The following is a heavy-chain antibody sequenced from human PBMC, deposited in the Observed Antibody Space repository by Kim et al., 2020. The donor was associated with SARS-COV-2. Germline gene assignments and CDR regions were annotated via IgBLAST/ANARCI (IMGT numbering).Heavy chain of an antibody. CDR2: IDWDDDK. J-gene: IGHJ5*02. D-gene: IGHD2-15*01. CDR1: GFSLSTSGMC. Sequence: SGPTLVNPTQTLTLTCTFSGFSLSTSGMCVSWIRQPPGKALEWLALIDWDDDKYYSTSLKTRLTISKDTSKNQVVLTMTNMDPVDTATYYCALTSVVAATFGDNWFDPWGQGTLVTVSS. V-gene: IGHV2-70*01. CDR3: ALTSVVAATFGDNWFDP.